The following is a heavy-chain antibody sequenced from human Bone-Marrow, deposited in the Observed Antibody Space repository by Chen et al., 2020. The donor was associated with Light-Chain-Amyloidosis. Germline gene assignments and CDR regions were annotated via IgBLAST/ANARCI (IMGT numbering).Heavy chain of an antibody. CDR3: ARGTMTSVDWSYYCDF. Sequence: QVQLQESGPGLVKPSQTLSLTCTVSGDSISSGPHYWTWIRQHPGRGLEWIGYIYYGGNSRYNPSLMSRVTISLDTSKNQFSLNLSSVTAADTAVYYCARGTMTSVDWSYYCDFWSQGTLVTVSS. D-gene: IGHD3-22*01. V-gene: IGHV4-31*03. J-gene: IGHJ4*02. CDR2: IYYGGNS. CDR1: GDSISSGPHY.